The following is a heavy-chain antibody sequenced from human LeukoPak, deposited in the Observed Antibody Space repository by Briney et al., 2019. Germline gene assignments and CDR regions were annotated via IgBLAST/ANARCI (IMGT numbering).Heavy chain of an antibody. CDR3: ARAPSFLYSSSWLDY. D-gene: IGHD6-13*01. V-gene: IGHV4-34*01. J-gene: IGHJ4*02. CDR1: GGSFSGYY. CDR2: INHSGST. Sequence: SETLSLTCAVYGGSFSGYYWSWIRQPPGKGLEWIGEINHSGSTNYNPSLKSRVTISVDTSKNQFSLKLSSVTAADTAVYYCARAPSFLYSSSWLDYWGQGTLVTVSS.